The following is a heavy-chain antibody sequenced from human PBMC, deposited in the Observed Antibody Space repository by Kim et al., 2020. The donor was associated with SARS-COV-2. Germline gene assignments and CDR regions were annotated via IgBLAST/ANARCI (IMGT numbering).Heavy chain of an antibody. CDR3: ARGGPNGDFDQ. Sequence: GGSLRLSCAASGFIFSNYWMHWVRQAPGKGLVWVSYIKGDGRSTTYADSVKGRFTISRDNAKNMLYLQMNSLRAEDTAVYYCARGGPNGDFDQWGKGTLVTVSS. J-gene: IGHJ4*02. CDR2: IKGDGRST. V-gene: IGHV3-74*01. CDR1: GFIFSNYW. D-gene: IGHD7-27*01.